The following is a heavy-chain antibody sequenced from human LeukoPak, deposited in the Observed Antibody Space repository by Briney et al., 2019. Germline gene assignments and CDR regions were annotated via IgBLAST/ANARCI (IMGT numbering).Heavy chain of an antibody. CDR1: GFTFSGSA. J-gene: IGHJ5*02. D-gene: IGHD3-22*01. CDR2: IRSKANSYAT. Sequence: GGSLRLSCAASGFTFSGSAMHWVRQASGKGLEWVGRIRSKANSYATAYAAWVKGRFTISRDDSKNTAYLQMNSLKTEDTAVYYCTRPYYYDSSGITPWGQGTLVTVSS. CDR3: TRPYYYDSSGITP. V-gene: IGHV3-73*01.